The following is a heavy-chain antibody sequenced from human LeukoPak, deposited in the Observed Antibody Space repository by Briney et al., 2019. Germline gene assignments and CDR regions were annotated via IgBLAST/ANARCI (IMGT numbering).Heavy chain of an antibody. CDR3: EKDSHLDV. J-gene: IGHJ6*02. CDR2: IHSSGNS. D-gene: IGHD2-15*01. V-gene: IGHV4-39*01. Sequence: SETLSLTCTVSGGSISGTVLSWGWIRQLPGKGLEWIGNIHSSGNSFCNPSLKSRVTISVDTSKNQFSLKLSSVTAADTAVYYCEKDSHLDVWGHGTTVTVSS. CDR1: GGSISGTVLS.